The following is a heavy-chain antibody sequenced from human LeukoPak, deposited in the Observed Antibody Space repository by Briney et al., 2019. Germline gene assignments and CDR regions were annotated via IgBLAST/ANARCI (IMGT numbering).Heavy chain of an antibody. CDR2: MNPNSADT. J-gene: IGHJ4*02. CDR3: ARGPFGSGSFLDY. D-gene: IGHD3-10*01. CDR1: GYIFSSND. V-gene: IGHV1-8*01. Sequence: GASVKVSCKASGYIFSSNDINWVRQAAGQGLEWTGWMNPNSADTGYTQKFQGRVAMTRSTSITTAYMELSSLRSEDTAVYYCARGPFGSGSFLDYWGQGTLVTVSS.